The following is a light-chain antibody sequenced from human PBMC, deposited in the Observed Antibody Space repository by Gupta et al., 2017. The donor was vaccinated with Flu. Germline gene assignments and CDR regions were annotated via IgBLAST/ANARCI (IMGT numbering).Light chain of an antibody. Sequence: QSVLTQPPSVSGAPGQRVPISCTGSSSNIGAGYDVHWYQQLPGTAPKLLIYGNSNRPSGVPDRFSGSTSGTSASLAITGLQAEDEADYYCQSYDSSLSGSYVFGTGTKVTVL. CDR3: QSYDSSLSGSYV. CDR2: GNS. V-gene: IGLV1-40*01. CDR1: SSNIGAGYD. J-gene: IGLJ1*01.